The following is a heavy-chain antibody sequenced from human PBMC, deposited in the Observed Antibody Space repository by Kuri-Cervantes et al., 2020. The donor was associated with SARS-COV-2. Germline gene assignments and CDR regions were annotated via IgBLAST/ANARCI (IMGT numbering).Heavy chain of an antibody. CDR2: ISYEGSIK. J-gene: IGHJ4*02. D-gene: IGHD1-26*01. CDR3: AKFGALWELKSMGKLYFDY. CDR1: GFTFSSYW. V-gene: IGHV3-30*18. Sequence: GESLKISCAASGFTFSSYWMSWVRQAPGKGLEWVALISYEGSIKSYADSVKGRFTISRDSSKNTLYLQMSSLRHEDTAVYFCAKFGALWELKSMGKLYFDYWGPGTLVTVSS.